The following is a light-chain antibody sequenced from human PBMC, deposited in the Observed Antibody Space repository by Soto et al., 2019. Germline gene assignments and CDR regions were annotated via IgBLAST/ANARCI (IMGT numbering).Light chain of an antibody. V-gene: IGKV1-9*01. J-gene: IGKJ4*01. CDR1: QGISSY. CDR3: QQLNSYPRVT. Sequence: DIQLTQSPSFLSASVGDRVTLPCRAGQGISSYLAWYQQKPGKDPKLLIYAASTLQSGVPSRFSGSGSGTEFTLTISRLQPEDFATYYCQQLNSYPRVTFGGGTKVDIK. CDR2: AAS.